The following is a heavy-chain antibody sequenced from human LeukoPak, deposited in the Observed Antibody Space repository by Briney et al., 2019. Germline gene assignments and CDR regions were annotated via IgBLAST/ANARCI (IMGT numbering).Heavy chain of an antibody. D-gene: IGHD6-19*01. V-gene: IGHV1-46*01. J-gene: IGHJ4*02. CDR3: ARAPGSGWRFDY. CDR1: GYTFTSYY. CDR2: INPSGGST. Sequence: EASVKVSCEASGYTFTSYYMHWVRQAPGQGLEWMGIINPSGGSTSYAQKFQGRVTMTRDTSTSTVYMELSSLRSEDTAVYYCARAPGSGWRFDYWGQGTLVTVSS.